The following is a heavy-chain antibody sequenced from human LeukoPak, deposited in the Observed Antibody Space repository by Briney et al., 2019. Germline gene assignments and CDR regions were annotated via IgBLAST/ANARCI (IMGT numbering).Heavy chain of an antibody. CDR1: GYTFTGYY. D-gene: IGHD6-13*01. Sequence: ASVKVSCKASGYTFTGYYMHWVRQAPGQGLEWMGWINPNSGGTNYAQKFQGRVTMTRDTSISTAYMELSRLRSEDTAVYYCARGQLVIEYYYYGMDVWGKGTTVTVSS. CDR3: ARGQLVIEYYYYGMDV. V-gene: IGHV1-2*02. CDR2: INPNSGGT. J-gene: IGHJ6*04.